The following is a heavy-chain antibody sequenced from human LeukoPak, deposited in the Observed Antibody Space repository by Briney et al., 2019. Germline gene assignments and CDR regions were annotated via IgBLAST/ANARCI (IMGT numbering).Heavy chain of an antibody. V-gene: IGHV3-7*01. CDR2: IKQDGSEK. CDR3: ARDCSGGSCYERDFDY. Sequence: GGSLRLSCAASGFTFSSYWMSWVRQAPGKGLEWVANIKQDGSEKYYVDSVKGRFTISRDNAKNSLYLQMNSLRAEDTAVYYCARDCSGGSCYERDFDYWGQGTLVTVSS. J-gene: IGHJ4*02. D-gene: IGHD2-15*01. CDR1: GFTFSSYW.